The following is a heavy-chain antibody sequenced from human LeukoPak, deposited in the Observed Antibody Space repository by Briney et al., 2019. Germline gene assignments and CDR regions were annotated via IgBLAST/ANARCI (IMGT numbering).Heavy chain of an antibody. Sequence: SETLSITCAVYGGSFSGYYWSWIRQPPGKGLEWIGEINHSGSTNYNPSLKSRVTISVDTSKNQFSLKLSSVTAADTAVYYCARGLVRMDVWGQGTTVTVSS. CDR1: GGSFSGYY. CDR2: INHSGST. D-gene: IGHD3-10*01. CDR3: ARGLVRMDV. V-gene: IGHV4-34*01. J-gene: IGHJ6*02.